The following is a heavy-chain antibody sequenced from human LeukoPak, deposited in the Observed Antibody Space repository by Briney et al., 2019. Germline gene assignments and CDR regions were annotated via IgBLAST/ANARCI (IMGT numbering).Heavy chain of an antibody. D-gene: IGHD3-10*01. J-gene: IGHJ4*02. V-gene: IGHV3-33*01. CDR1: GFTFSSYG. CDR3: ARLLMAYPSTYYFDY. Sequence: PGGSLRLSCAASGFTFSSYGMHWVRQAPGKGLEWVAVIWYDGSNKYYADSVKGRFTISRDNSKNTLYLQMNSLRAEDTAVYYCARLLMAYPSTYYFDYWGQGTLVTVSS. CDR2: IWYDGSNK.